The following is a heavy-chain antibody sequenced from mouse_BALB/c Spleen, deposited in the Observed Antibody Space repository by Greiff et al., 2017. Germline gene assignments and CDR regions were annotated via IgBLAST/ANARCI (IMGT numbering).Heavy chain of an antibody. CDR3: ARRNWDYAMDY. CDR2: ISSGGGST. V-gene: IGHV5-12-1*01. D-gene: IGHD4-1*01. J-gene: IGHJ4*01. Sequence: EVMLVESGGGLVKPGGSLKLSCAASGFAFSSYDMSWVRQTPEKRLEWVAYISSGGGSTYYPDTVKGRFTISRDNAKNTLYLQMSSLKSEDTAMYYCARRNWDYAMDYWGQGTSVTVSS. CDR1: GFAFSSYD.